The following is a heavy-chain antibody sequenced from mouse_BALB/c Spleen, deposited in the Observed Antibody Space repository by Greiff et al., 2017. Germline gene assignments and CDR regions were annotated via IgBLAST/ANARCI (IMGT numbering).Heavy chain of an antibody. CDR1: GYTFTSYW. D-gene: IGHD2-2*01. CDR2: IYPSDSYT. V-gene: IGHV1-69*02. J-gene: IGHJ3*01. CDR3: TGGYDEGWFAY. Sequence: QVQLQQPGAELVRPGASVKLSCKASGYTFTSYWINWVKQRPGQGLEWIGNIYPSDSYTNYNQKFKDKATLTVDKSSSTAYMQLSSPTSEDSAVYYCTGGYDEGWFAYWGQGTLVTVSA.